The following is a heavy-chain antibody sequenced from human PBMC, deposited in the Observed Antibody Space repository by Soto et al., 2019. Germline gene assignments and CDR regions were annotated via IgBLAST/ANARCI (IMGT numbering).Heavy chain of an antibody. D-gene: IGHD6-6*01. V-gene: IGHV3-23*01. CDR1: GFTFSDAA. J-gene: IGHJ6*04. CDR2: VGATTIKE. Sequence: EGQLLESGAALIQPGESLRLSCESSGFTFSDAAMTWVRQXPXXXLELVSCVGATTIKEYTADSVRGRFTISRDNSKNALFLQMXXLRAEDTXVYYCAKGSSVVTDLDVWGKGTTVTVAA. CDR3: AKGSSVVTDLDV.